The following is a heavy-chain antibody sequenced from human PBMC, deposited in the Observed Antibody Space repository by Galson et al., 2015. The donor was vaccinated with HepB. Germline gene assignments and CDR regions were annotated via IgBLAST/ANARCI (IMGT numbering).Heavy chain of an antibody. D-gene: IGHD3-9*01. V-gene: IGHV5-10-1*01. CDR3: ARRSKYDILTGLHFDY. CDR2: IDPSDSYT. CDR1: GYSFTSYW. J-gene: IGHJ4*02. Sequence: QSGAEVKKPGESLRISCKGSGYSFTSYWISWVRQMPGKGLEWMGRIDPSDSYTNYSPSFQGHVTISADKSISTAYLQWSSLKASDTAMYYCARRSKYDILTGLHFDYLGQGTLVTVSS.